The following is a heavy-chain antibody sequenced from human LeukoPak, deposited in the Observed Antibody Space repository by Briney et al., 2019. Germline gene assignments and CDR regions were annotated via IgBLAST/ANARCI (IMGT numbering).Heavy chain of an antibody. D-gene: IGHD4-23*01. CDR3: ARYGGTLDY. V-gene: IGHV4-39*01. CDR2: IDYSGST. Sequence: SETLSLTCTVSGGSISSSSECWGWIRQTPGKGLEWMGSIDYSGSTYYNASLKSRVTISIDTSKNQFSLKLSSVTAADTAVYYCARYGGTLDYWGQGTLVTVSS. J-gene: IGHJ4*02. CDR1: GGSISSSSEC.